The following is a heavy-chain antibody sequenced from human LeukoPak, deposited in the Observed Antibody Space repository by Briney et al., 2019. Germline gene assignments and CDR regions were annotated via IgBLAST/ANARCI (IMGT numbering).Heavy chain of an antibody. Sequence: PSETLSLTCTVSGGSISSYYWSWIRQPPGKGLEWIGYIFPSGITNYNPSLKSRVTISVDTSKNQFSLKLSSVTAADTAVYYCVTRISTSFENYYYLDVWGKGTTVTVSS. CDR2: IFPSGIT. V-gene: IGHV4-4*09. D-gene: IGHD6-6*01. CDR1: GGSISSYY. CDR3: VTRISTSFENYYYLDV. J-gene: IGHJ6*03.